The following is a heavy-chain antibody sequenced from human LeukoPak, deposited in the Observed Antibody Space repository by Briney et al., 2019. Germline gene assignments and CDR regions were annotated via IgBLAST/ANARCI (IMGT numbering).Heavy chain of an antibody. CDR2: ISSSSSYI. Sequence: GGSLRLSCAASGFSFSSYDMNWVRRAPGKGLEWVSSISSSSSYIYYADSVKGRFIISRDNAKNSLYLQMDSLRAEDTAVYYCAREVIGGNCAWGQGTLVTVSS. CDR1: GFSFSSYD. J-gene: IGHJ4*02. V-gene: IGHV3-21*01. D-gene: IGHD4-23*01. CDR3: AREVIGGNCA.